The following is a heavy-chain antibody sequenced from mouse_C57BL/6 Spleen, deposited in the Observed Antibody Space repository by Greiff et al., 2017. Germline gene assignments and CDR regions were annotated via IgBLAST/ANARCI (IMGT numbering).Heavy chain of an antibody. CDR1: GYTFTSYW. J-gene: IGHJ3*01. V-gene: IGHV1-64*01. CDR2: IHPNSGST. CDR3: ASTMVTTGFAY. D-gene: IGHD2-2*01. Sequence: QVHVKQSGAELVKPGASVKLSCKASGYTFTSYWMHWVKQRPGQGLEWIGMIHPNSGSTNYNEKFKSKATLTVDKSSSTAYMQLSSLTSEDSAVYYCASTMVTTGFAYWGQGTLVTVSA.